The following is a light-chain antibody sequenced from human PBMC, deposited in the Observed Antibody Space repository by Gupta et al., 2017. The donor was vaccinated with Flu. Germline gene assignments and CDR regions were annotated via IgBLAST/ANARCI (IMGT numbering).Light chain of an antibody. V-gene: IGLV2-8*01. CDR2: EVT. J-gene: IGLJ1*01. Sequence: HSALTQPPSASGSPGQSVTISCTGASSDVGRYNFVSWYQAHPDKAPKLIISEVTKRTAGVPDRFSGSKSGNTASLTVSGRQAEDEAEYYCSSYAGGNTFVFGTGTRVTVL. CDR1: SSDVGRYNF. CDR3: SSYAGGNTFV.